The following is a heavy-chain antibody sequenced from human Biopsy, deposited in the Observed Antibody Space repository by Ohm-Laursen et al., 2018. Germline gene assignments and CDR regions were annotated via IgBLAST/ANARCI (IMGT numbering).Heavy chain of an antibody. D-gene: IGHD1-26*01. CDR2: IIPIFGTA. V-gene: IGHV1-69*13. CDR1: GGTFSNYG. Sequence: VKISCKAPGGTFSNYGVNWVRQAPGQGLEWMGGIIPIFGTANYAQKFQGRVTITADESTSTAYMELSSLRSDDTAVYYCARDALGGGSYRFFYWGQGSLVTVSS. CDR3: ARDALGGGSYRFFY. J-gene: IGHJ4*02.